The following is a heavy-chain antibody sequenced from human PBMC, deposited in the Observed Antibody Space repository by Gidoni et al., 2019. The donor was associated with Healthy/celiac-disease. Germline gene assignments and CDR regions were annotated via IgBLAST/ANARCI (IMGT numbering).Heavy chain of an antibody. D-gene: IGHD5-12*01. CDR2: INAGNGNT. CDR1: GYTFTSYA. J-gene: IGHJ4*02. Sequence: QVQLVQSGAEVKKPGASVKVSCKASGYTFTSYAMHWVRQAPGQRLEWMGWINAGNGNTKYSQKFQGRVTITRDTSASTAYMELSSLRSEDTAVYYCARTGRGYSGYDLFDYWGQGTLVTVSS. V-gene: IGHV1-3*01. CDR3: ARTGRGYSGYDLFDY.